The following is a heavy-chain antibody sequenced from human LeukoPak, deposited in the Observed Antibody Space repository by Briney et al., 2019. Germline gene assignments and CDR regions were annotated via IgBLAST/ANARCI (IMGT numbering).Heavy chain of an antibody. D-gene: IGHD1-20*01. CDR3: ARGPNWTGMDV. CDR1: GGSFSGYY. CDR2: INHSGSP. Sequence: NSSETLSLTCAVYGGSFSGYYWSWTRRPPGKGLEWIGEINHSGSPNYNPSLKSRVTVSVDTSKNQFSLKLSSVTAADTAVYYCARGPNWTGMDVWGQGTTVTVSS. J-gene: IGHJ6*02. V-gene: IGHV4-34*01.